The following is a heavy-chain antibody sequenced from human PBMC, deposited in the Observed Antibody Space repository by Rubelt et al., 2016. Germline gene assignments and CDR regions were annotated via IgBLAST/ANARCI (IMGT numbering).Heavy chain of an antibody. CDR3: ARESSSGWYIDY. J-gene: IGHJ4*02. V-gene: IGHV1-2*06. CDR2: INPNSGGT. Sequence: QVQLVQSGAEVKKPGASVKVSCKASGYTFTGYYMHWVRQAPGQGLEWVGRINPNSGGTNYAQKVQGRVTMTSDRSITTAYMELSRLRSDDTAVFYCARESSSGWYIDYWGQGTLVTVSS. CDR1: GYTFTGYY. D-gene: IGHD6-19*01.